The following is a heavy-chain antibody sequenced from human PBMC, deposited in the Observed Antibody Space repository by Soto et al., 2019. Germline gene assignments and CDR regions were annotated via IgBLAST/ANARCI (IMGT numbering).Heavy chain of an antibody. J-gene: IGHJ6*03. Sequence: EVQLVESGGGLVQPGRSLRLSCVASGFTFYNHGMHWVRQAPGRGLEWVSGITWSSDSMGYADSVKGRFTISRDNAKNSLYLQMNRLSPEDTALYYCAKEDSGFSGYMDVWGKGTTVTVSS. CDR1: GFTFYNHG. CDR2: ITWSSDSM. CDR3: AKEDSGFSGYMDV. V-gene: IGHV3-9*01. D-gene: IGHD3-10*01.